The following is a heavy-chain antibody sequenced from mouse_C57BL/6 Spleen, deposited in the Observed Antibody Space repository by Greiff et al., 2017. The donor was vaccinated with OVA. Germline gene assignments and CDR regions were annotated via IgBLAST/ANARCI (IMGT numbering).Heavy chain of an antibody. V-gene: IGHV5-9-1*02. CDR3: TREGYSKDAMDY. D-gene: IGHD2-5*01. Sequence: DVMLVESGEGLVKPGGSLKLSCAASGFTFSSYAMSWVRQTPEKRLEWVAYISSGGDYIYYADTVKGRFPISRDNARNTLYLQMSSLKSEDTAMYYCTREGYSKDAMDYWGQGTSVTVSS. CDR1: GFTFSSYA. CDR2: ISSGGDYI. J-gene: IGHJ4*01.